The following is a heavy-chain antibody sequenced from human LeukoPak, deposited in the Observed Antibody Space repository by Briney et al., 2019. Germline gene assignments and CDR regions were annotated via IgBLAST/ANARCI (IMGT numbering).Heavy chain of an antibody. CDR2: IYTSGST. D-gene: IGHD3-22*01. J-gene: IGHJ3*02. CDR1: GGSISSYY. V-gene: IGHV4-4*09. Sequence: SETLSLTCTVSGGSISSYYWSWIRQPPGKGLEWIGCIYTSGSTNYNPSLKSRVTISVDTSKNQFSLKLSSVTAADTAVYYCARTDYGSPYYYDSSGYPVGAFDIWGQGTMVTVSS. CDR3: ARTDYGSPYYYDSSGYPVGAFDI.